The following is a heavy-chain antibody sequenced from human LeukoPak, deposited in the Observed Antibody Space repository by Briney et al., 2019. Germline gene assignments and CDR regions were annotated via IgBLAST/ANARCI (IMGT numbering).Heavy chain of an antibody. Sequence: ASVKVSCKASGYDFINYGISWVRQAPGQGLEWMGWRSIYNGNTDYKLQGRVTMTTYTSTSTAYMELRSLRSDDTAVYYCARGGPSPSSSSSREYYLDYWGQGTLVTVSS. V-gene: IGHV1-18*01. CDR3: ARGGPSPSSSSSREYYLDY. J-gene: IGHJ4*02. CDR2: RSIYNGNT. CDR1: GYDFINYG. D-gene: IGHD6-6*01.